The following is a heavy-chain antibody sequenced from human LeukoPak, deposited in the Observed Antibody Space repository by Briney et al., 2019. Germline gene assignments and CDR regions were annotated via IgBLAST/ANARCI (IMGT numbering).Heavy chain of an antibody. Sequence: GGSLRLSCAASGFTFTSYAMTWVRQAPGKGLEWVSGTSRSGDYTYYADSVRGRFTISRDNSKNTLYLQLSSLRAEDTAVYYCAKLPTSGGDYVYMDYWGQGTLVTVSS. CDR2: TSRSGDYT. D-gene: IGHD3-16*01. V-gene: IGHV3-23*01. CDR1: GFTFTSYA. J-gene: IGHJ4*02. CDR3: AKLPTSGGDYVYMDY.